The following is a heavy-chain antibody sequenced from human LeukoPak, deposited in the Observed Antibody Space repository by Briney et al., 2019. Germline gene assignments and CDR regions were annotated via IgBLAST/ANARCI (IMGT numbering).Heavy chain of an antibody. J-gene: IGHJ4*02. Sequence: TGGSLRLSCAASGFTFSNYSMNWVRQAPGQGLEWVAHISSGGNVEYYLDSVRGRFTMSRDNAKSLLFLQMNSLRAEDTAVYYCARDTLNGPFVISLDYWGQGALVTVSS. CDR3: ARDTLNGPFVISLDY. D-gene: IGHD3-9*01. CDR1: GFTFSNYS. CDR2: ISSGGNVE. V-gene: IGHV3-48*04.